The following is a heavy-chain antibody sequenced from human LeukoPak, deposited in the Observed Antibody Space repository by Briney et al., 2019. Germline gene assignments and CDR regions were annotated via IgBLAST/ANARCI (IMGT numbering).Heavy chain of an antibody. CDR2: ISSSSSYT. D-gene: IGHD5-18*01. CDR3: ARRYSYGFDY. V-gene: IGHV3-21*05. CDR1: GFTFSSYS. Sequence: GALRLSCAASGFTFSSYSMNWVRQAPGKGLEWVSYISSSSSYTNYADSVKGRFTISRDNAKNSLYLQMNSLRAEDTAVYYCARRYSYGFDYWGQGTLVTVSS. J-gene: IGHJ4*02.